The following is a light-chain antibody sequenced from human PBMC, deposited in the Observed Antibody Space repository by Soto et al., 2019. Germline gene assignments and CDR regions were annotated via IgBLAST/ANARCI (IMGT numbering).Light chain of an antibody. J-gene: IGKJ1*01. CDR2: GAS. V-gene: IGKV3-20*01. CDR3: QQYGSPGT. CDR1: QSVSSNY. Sequence: EIVLPQSSATLSLSPANTATLSCTASQSVSSNYLAWYQQKPGQAPTLLIYGASSRATGIQDRFSGSGSGTDFTLTISRLEPEEFAVDDCQQYGSPGTFGQGTKVDIK.